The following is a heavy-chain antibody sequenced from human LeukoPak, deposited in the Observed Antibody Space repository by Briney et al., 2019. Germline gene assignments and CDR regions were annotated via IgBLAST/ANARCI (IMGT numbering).Heavy chain of an antibody. V-gene: IGHV3-30-3*01. CDR1: GVTFSSYA. J-gene: IGHJ4*02. Sequence: GGSLRLSCAASGVTFSSYAMHWVRQAPGKGLEWVAVISYDGSNKYYADSVKGRFTISRDNSKNTLYLQMNSLRAEDTAVYYCASGDAQWLVRCYFDYWGQGTLVTVSS. CDR3: ASGDAQWLVRCYFDY. D-gene: IGHD6-19*01. CDR2: ISYDGSNK.